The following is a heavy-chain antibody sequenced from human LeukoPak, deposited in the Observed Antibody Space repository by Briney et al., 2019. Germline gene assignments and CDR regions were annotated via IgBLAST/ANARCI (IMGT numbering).Heavy chain of an antibody. J-gene: IGHJ4*02. D-gene: IGHD3-10*01. CDR3: ARHTASGLYYFDY. Sequence: SETLSLTCTVSGVSISRTGHYWGWIRQPPGKGLEWIGSIYDSGRTHYNPSLQSRVTISVGTSKNLFSLKLSSVTAADTAVFYCARHTASGLYYFDYWGQGTLVTVSS. CDR1: GVSISRTGHY. V-gene: IGHV4-39*01. CDR2: IYDSGRT.